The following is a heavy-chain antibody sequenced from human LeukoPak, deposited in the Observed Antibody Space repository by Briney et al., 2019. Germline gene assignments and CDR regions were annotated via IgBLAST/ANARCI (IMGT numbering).Heavy chain of an antibody. V-gene: IGHV3-23*01. CDR1: GFTFSSYA. Sequence: LAGGSLRLSCAASGFTFSSYATSWVRQAPGKGLEWVSAISGDGGSTYYADSVKGRFTISRDNSNNTLYLQMNSLRAEDTAVYYCAKRSYYYDGSGPSDYWGQGTLVTVSS. D-gene: IGHD3-22*01. J-gene: IGHJ4*02. CDR2: ISGDGGST. CDR3: AKRSYYYDGSGPSDY.